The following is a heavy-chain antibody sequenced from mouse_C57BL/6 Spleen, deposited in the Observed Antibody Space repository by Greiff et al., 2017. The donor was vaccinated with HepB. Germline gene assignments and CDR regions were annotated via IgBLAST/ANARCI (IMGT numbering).Heavy chain of an antibody. V-gene: IGHV1-80*01. CDR2: IYPGDGDT. D-gene: IGHD1-1*01. Sequence: LQQSGASVKISCKASGYAFSSYWMNWVKQRPGKGLEWIGQIYPGDGDTNYNGKFKGKATLTADKSSSTAYMQLSSLTSEDSAVYFCVRSVYYGSSRDYAMDYWGQGTSVTVSS. CDR3: VRSVYYGSSRDYAMDY. J-gene: IGHJ4*01. CDR1: GYAFSSYW.